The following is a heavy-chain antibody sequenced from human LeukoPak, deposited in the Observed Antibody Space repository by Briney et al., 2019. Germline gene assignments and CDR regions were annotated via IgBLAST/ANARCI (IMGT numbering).Heavy chain of an antibody. CDR1: GGSISSSSYY. J-gene: IGHJ4*02. V-gene: IGHV4-39*07. CDR3: ARENPSGYYNRPIDY. CDR2: IYYSGSI. Sequence: PETLSLTCTVSGGSISSSSYYWGWIRQPPGKGLEWIGDIYYSGSIKYNPSLKSRVTMSVDTSKNQFSLKLSSVTAADTAIYYCARENPSGYYNRPIDYWGQGTLVTVSS. D-gene: IGHD3-22*01.